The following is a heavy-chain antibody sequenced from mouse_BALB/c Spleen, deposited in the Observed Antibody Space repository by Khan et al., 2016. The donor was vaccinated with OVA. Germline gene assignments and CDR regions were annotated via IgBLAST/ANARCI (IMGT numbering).Heavy chain of an antibody. CDR3: DQRELYGLFAY. Sequence: QVQLKESGAELAKPGASVKMSCTASGYTFTTYWIHWIKQRPGQGLEWIGYINPSTGYTEYNKNFKDQATLTADESSSTAYMQLNSLTSADSAVYYSDQRELYGLFAYWGQGTLVTVSA. CDR2: INPSTGYT. J-gene: IGHJ3*01. CDR1: GYTFTTYW. V-gene: IGHV1-7*01. D-gene: IGHD2-10*02.